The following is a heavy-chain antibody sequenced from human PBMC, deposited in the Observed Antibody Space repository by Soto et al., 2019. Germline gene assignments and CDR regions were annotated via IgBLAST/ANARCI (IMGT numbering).Heavy chain of an antibody. CDR2: ISYDGSNK. D-gene: IGHD2-15*01. J-gene: IGHJ5*02. CDR3: AKDLKRDVVVVAATRTNWFDP. V-gene: IGHV3-30*18. CDR1: GFTFSSYG. Sequence: QVQLVESGGGVVQPGRSLRLSCAASGFTFSSYGMHWVRQAPGKGLEWVAVISYDGSNKYYADSVKGRFTISRDNSKNTLYLQMNCLRAEDTAVYYCAKDLKRDVVVVAATRTNWFDPWGQGTLVTVSS.